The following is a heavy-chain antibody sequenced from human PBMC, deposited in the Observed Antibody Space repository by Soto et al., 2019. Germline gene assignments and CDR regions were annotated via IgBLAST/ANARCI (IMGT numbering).Heavy chain of an antibody. Sequence: GGSLRLSCEASGFTFSSYWFHWVRQVPGKGLGWVSRTNQHGTSIDYADFVKGRFTISRDNAKNTLYLEMDSLRVEDTAVYYCTRDIGGRGALWGPGTLVTVSS. V-gene: IGHV3-74*01. CDR2: TNQHGTSI. D-gene: IGHD3-16*01. J-gene: IGHJ4*02. CDR1: GFTFSSYW. CDR3: TRDIGGRGAL.